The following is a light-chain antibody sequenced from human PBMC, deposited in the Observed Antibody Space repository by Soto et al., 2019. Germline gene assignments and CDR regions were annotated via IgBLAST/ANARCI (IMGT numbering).Light chain of an antibody. CDR1: SSDVLPYNY. CDR2: DVS. V-gene: IGLV2-14*01. J-gene: IGLJ1*01. Sequence: QSVLTQPASVSGSPGQWITISCTGTSSDVLPYNYVSWYQQHPGKAPRLMIYDVSNRPSGVSNRFSGSKSGNTASLSISGLQADDEADYYCCSYTSSRTYVFGTGTKVTVL. CDR3: CSYTSSRTYV.